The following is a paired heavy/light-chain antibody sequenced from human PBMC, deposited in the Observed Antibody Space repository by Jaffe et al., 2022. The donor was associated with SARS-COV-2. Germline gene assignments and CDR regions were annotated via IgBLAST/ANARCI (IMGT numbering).Heavy chain of an antibody. Sequence: DAQVVEWGGGSVQPGGSLTLSCVASGFIFDDYDMHWVRQTPGRGLEWVSTINWNDGSVDWNSGSVGYADSVKGRFTISRDNAKNSLYLQMDSLRADDTAVYYCLRGHYRSGWGYMDVWGEGTMVTVSS. CDR2: INWNDGSVDWNSGSV. D-gene: IGHD6-19*01. CDR3: LRGHYRSGWGYMDV. J-gene: IGHJ6*03. CDR1: GFIFDDYD. V-gene: IGHV3-9*01.
Light chain of an antibody. CDR2: NTN. J-gene: IGLJ3*02. CDR3: VLFMGGGTWV. V-gene: IGLV8-61*01. Sequence: QTVVTQEPSFSVSPGGTVTLTCGLSSGSVSTTSYPSWYQQAPGQAPRPLIYNTNTRSSGVPDRFSGSILGKKAALTITGAQADDECDYYCVLFMGGGTWVFGGGTKLTVL. CDR1: SGSVSTTSY.